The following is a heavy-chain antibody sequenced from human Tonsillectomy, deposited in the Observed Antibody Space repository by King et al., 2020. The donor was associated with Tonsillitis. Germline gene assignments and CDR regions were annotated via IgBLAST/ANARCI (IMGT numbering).Heavy chain of an antibody. CDR3: AKATDNVHYYYYGMDA. CDR2: ISYDGNKK. V-gene: IGHV3-30*18. Sequence: QLVQSGGGVVQPGRSLRLSCAASGFTFSSYGIYWVRQAPGTGLEWVALISYDGNKKYYADSVKGRFTISRDNFKNTLYLQMNSLSGEDTAVYYCAKATDNVHYYYYGMDAWGQGTTVTASS. CDR1: GFTFSSYG. D-gene: IGHD1-1*01. J-gene: IGHJ6*02.